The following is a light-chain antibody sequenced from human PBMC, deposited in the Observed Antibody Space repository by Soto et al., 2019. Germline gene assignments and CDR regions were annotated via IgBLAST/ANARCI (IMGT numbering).Light chain of an antibody. CDR2: DVS. Sequence: QSVLTQPRSVSGSPGQSVTISCTGTSSDVGGYNYVSWYQQHPGKAPKLMIYDVSKRPSGVPDRFSGSKSGNTASLTISGLQADVEADYYCCSYAGSSTYVFGPGTKVT. CDR1: SSDVGGYNY. J-gene: IGLJ1*01. V-gene: IGLV2-11*01. CDR3: CSYAGSSTYV.